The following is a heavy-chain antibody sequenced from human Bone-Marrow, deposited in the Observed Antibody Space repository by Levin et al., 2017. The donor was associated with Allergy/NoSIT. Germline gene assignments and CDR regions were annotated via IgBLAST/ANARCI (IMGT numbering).Heavy chain of an antibody. CDR3: ARDRVIVGSTNYYYGMDG. V-gene: IGHV4-59*01. J-gene: IGHJ6*02. CDR2: IYYSGDT. Sequence: SETLSLTCTVSGGSITSYYWSWIRQPPGKALEWIGYIYYSGDTNYNPSLKGRVTISVDTSKNQFSLKLSSVTAADTAVYYCARDRVIVGSTNYYYGMDGWGQGTTVTVSS. CDR1: GGSITSYY. D-gene: IGHD1-26*01.